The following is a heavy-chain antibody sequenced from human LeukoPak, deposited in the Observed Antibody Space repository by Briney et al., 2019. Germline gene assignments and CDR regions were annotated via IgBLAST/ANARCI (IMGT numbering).Heavy chain of an antibody. CDR3: AKDGGRYRFDY. D-gene: IGHD3-16*02. CDR2: MRNDGSEI. V-gene: IGHV3-30*02. CDR1: GFPFNYYN. Sequence: GGSLRLSCAAPGFPFNYYNIHWVRQAPGKGLEWVAFMRNDGSEIHYADSVKGRFTISRDNSKNSLYLQMNSLRVEDAAVYFCAKDGGRYRFDYWGQGTLVTVSS. J-gene: IGHJ4*02.